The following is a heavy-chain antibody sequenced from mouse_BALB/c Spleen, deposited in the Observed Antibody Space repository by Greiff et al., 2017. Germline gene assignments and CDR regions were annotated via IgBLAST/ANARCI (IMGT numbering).Heavy chain of an antibody. D-gene: IGHD1-1*01. CDR1: GFTFSSYG. Sequence: EVKLVESGGDLVKPGGSLKLSCAASGFTFSSYGMSWVRQTPDKRLEWVATISSGGSYTYYPDSVKGRFTISRDNAKNTLYLQMSSLKSEDTAMYYCARWITTVVAGDDGGQGTTLTVAS. CDR3: ARWITTVVAGDD. J-gene: IGHJ2*01. CDR2: ISSGGSYT. V-gene: IGHV5-6*01.